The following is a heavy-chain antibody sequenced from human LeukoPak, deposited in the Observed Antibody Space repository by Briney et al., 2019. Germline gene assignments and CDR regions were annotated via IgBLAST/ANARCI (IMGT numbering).Heavy chain of an antibody. J-gene: IGHJ4*02. CDR2: INSDGSST. CDR1: GFTFSSYG. Sequence: GGSLRLSCAASGFTFSSYGMHWVRQAPGKGLVWVSRINSDGSSTSYADSVKGRFTISRDNSKNTPYLQMNSLRAEDTAVYYCAKVPPYYDILTGYPDYWGQGTLVTVSS. D-gene: IGHD3-9*01. CDR3: AKVPPYYDILTGYPDY. V-gene: IGHV3-74*01.